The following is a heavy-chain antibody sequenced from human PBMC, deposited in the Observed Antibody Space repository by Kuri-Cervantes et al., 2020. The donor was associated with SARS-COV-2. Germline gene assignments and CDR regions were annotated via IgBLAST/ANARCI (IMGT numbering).Heavy chain of an antibody. V-gene: IGHV3-23*01. CDR3: AKELSRDIVVVPVYHYYYGMDV. Sequence: GGSLRLSCAASGFAFSNYAMSWVRQAPGKGLEWVSAISGSGGSTYYADSVKGRFTIPRDNSKNTLYLQMNSLRAEDTAVYYCAKELSRDIVVVPVYHYYYGMDVWGQGTTVTVSS. CDR2: ISGSGGST. D-gene: IGHD2-2*01. J-gene: IGHJ6*02. CDR1: GFAFSNYA.